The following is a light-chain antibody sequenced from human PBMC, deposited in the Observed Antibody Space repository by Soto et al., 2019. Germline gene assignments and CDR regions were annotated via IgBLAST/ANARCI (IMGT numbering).Light chain of an antibody. V-gene: IGKV3D-15*01. J-gene: IGKJ1*01. Sequence: MTQSPSSLAASVGDRVTITCRASQGIRNVLAWYQQKPGQAPRLLIYGASTRATGIPARFSGGGSGTEFTLTISSLQSEDFAVYYCQQYNNWPWTFGQGTKVDI. CDR3: QQYNNWPWT. CDR1: QGIRNV. CDR2: GAS.